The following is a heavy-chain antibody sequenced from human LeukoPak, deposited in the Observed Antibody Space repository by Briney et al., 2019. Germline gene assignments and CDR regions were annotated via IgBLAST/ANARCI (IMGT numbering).Heavy chain of an antibody. D-gene: IGHD6-13*01. J-gene: IGHJ6*02. V-gene: IGHV3-30*18. CDR1: GFTFSSYG. CDR2: ILYDGSNK. CDR3: AKPKQQLTPYYYYGMDV. Sequence: PGRSLRLSCAASGFTFSSYGMHWVRQAPGKGLEWVAVILYDGSNKYYADSVKGRFTISRDNSKNTLYLQMNSLRAEDTAVYYCAKPKQQLTPYYYYGMDVWGQGTTVTVTS.